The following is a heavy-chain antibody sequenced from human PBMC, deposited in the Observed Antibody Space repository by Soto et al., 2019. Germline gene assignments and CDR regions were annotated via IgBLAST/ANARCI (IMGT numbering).Heavy chain of an antibody. D-gene: IGHD1-20*01. CDR2: IRNKANSYTT. CDR3: ARRIPGAPPADGGY. V-gene: IGHV3-72*01. CDR1: GFTFSDHH. J-gene: IGHJ4*02. Sequence: EVQLVESGGGLVQPGGSLRLSCAASGFTFSDHHMDWVRQAPGKGLEWVGRIRNKANSYTTDYVASVKARFTISRDDSKNSLDLQMTSLKTEDTAVYYCARRIPGAPPADGGYWGQGTLVTVSS.